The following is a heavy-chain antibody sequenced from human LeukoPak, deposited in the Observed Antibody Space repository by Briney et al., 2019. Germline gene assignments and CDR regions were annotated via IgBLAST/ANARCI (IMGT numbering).Heavy chain of an antibody. CDR1: GFTVSSNY. V-gene: IGHV3-53*05. Sequence: GGSLRLSCAVSGFTVSSNYMSWVRQAPGKGLEWVSVLYNGGNTYYADSVKGRFTISRDNSKNTLYLQMNSLRDEDTAVYYCATSPYRGGTSWTEFDYWGQGTLVTVSS. D-gene: IGHD6-13*01. CDR2: LYNGGNT. J-gene: IGHJ4*02. CDR3: ATSPYRGGTSWTEFDY.